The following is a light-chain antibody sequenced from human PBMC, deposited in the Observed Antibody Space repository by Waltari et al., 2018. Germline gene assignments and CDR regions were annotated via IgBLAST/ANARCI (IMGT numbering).Light chain of an antibody. V-gene: IGLV1-47*01. J-gene: IGLJ2*01. CDR2: KTN. Sequence: QSVLTQPPSASGSPGQRVSISCSGSGSNFGRTYVYWYQQFPGSAPKVLLYKTNQRPSGVPDRFSGSKSGTSGSLSISGLRSEDEAEYYCASWDDDVSGVVFGGGTKLTVL. CDR1: GSNFGRTY. CDR3: ASWDDDVSGVV.